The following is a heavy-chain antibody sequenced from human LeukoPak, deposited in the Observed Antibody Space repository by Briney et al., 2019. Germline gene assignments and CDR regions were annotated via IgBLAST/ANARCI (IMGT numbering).Heavy chain of an antibody. CDR1: GGSISSSNW. D-gene: IGHD3-10*01. CDR2: IYYSGST. Sequence: SETLSLTCAVSGGSISSSNWWTWVRQSPGKGLEWIGEIYYSGSTNYNPSLKSRITISVDKSKNQFSLKLSSVTAADTAVYYCARSWITPRVPRLMVRGVIITGWFDPWGQGTLVTVSS. J-gene: IGHJ5*02. V-gene: IGHV4-4*02. CDR3: ARSWITPRVPRLMVRGVIITGWFDP.